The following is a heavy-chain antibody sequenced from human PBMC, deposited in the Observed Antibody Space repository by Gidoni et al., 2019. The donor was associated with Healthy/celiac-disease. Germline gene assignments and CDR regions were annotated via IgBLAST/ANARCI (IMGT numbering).Heavy chain of an antibody. CDR1: GGSISSYY. J-gene: IGHJ4*02. CDR3: ARGLPGIAAAGFFDY. Sequence: QVQLQESGPGLVKPSETLSLTCTVSGGSISSYYWSWIRQPPGKGLEWIGYIYYSGSTNYNPSLKSRVTISVDTSKNQFSLKLSSVTAADTAVYYCARGLPGIAAAGFFDYWGQGTLVTVSS. D-gene: IGHD6-13*01. CDR2: IYYSGST. V-gene: IGHV4-59*01.